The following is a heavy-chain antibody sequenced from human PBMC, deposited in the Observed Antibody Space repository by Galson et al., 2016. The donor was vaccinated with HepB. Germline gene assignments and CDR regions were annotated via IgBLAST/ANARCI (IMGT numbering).Heavy chain of an antibody. D-gene: IGHD3-10*01. CDR1: GFTFSSYA. CDR2: ISSSGDSA. J-gene: IGHJ5*02. CDR3: ARDYVPGA. Sequence: SLRLSCAASGFTFSSYAMTWVRQAPGKGLEWVSDISSSGDSAYYADSVKGRFTISRDNARHSLYLEMNSLRGEDTAMYYCARDYVPGAWGQGVLVTVSS. V-gene: IGHV3-23*01.